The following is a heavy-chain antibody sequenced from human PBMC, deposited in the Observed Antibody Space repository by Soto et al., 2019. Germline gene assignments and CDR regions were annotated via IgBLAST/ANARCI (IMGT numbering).Heavy chain of an antibody. Sequence: QVQLVESGGGVVQPGGSQRLSCVASGFSFGTYAMHWVRQAPGKGLEWVGVTSYDGTTKYYADSEKGRFTMSSDNCMNTVYLQMDSLAAEDSAVYYCARRTSSGGWVDYNFDYWGQGTLVTFSS. V-gene: IGHV3-30*03. J-gene: IGHJ4*02. D-gene: IGHD3-16*01. CDR1: GFSFGTYA. CDR3: ARRTSSGGWVDYNFDY. CDR2: TSYDGTTK.